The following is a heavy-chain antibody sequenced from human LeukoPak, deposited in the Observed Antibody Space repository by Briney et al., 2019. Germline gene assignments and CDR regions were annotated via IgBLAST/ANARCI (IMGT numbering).Heavy chain of an antibody. CDR1: GFTFDGYA. Sequence: PGRSMRLSCAASGFTFDGYAMNWVRQAPGKGLEWVSGISWNSGSIGYADSVKGRFTISRDNAKNSLYLQMNSLRAEDMALYYCAKDSSGSYYGPGRFFDYWGQGTLVTVSS. CDR2: ISWNSGSI. J-gene: IGHJ4*02. D-gene: IGHD1-26*01. V-gene: IGHV3-9*03. CDR3: AKDSSGSYYGPGRFFDY.